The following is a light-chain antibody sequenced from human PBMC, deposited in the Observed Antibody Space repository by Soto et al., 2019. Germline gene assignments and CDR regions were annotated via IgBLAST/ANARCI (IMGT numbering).Light chain of an antibody. CDR1: QTISNNY. J-gene: IGKJ3*01. CDR2: GAS. Sequence: ETVLTQSPGTLSLSPGQGATLSCRASQTISNNYLAWFQQRAGQAPRLIIYGASSRATGIPDRFSGRGSGTDFTLTISRLEPEDFATYYCQQYSLSPIFTFGPGTRVDI. V-gene: IGKV3-20*01. CDR3: QQYSLSPIFT.